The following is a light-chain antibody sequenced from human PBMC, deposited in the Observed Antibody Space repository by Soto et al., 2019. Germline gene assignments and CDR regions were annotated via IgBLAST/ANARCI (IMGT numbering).Light chain of an antibody. CDR2: AAS. V-gene: IGKV1-27*01. CDR1: QDISNY. Sequence: DIQMTQSPSSLSASVGDRVTITCRTGQDISNYLAWYQQKPGKVPKLLIYAASTLQSGVPSRFSGGGSGTDFSLTISSLHPEDVATYYCQKYNSAPHTFGGGTKVEIQ. J-gene: IGKJ4*01. CDR3: QKYNSAPHT.